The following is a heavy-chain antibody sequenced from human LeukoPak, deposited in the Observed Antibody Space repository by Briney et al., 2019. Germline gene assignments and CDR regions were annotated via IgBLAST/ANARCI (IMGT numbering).Heavy chain of an antibody. V-gene: IGHV4-59*01. CDR3: ARDQTYGGAFDI. CDR1: GVSISSYY. CDR2: IYYSGST. D-gene: IGHD4-17*01. Sequence: SETLSLTCTVSGVSISSYYWSWIRQPPGKGLEWIGYIYYSGSTNYNPSLKSRVTISVDTSKNQFSLKLSSVTAADTAVYYCARDQTYGGAFDIWGQGTMVTVSS. J-gene: IGHJ3*02.